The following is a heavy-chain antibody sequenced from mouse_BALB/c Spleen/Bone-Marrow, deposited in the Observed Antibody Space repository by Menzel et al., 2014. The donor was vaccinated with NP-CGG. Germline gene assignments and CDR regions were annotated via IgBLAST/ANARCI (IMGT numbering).Heavy chain of an antibody. J-gene: IGHJ4*01. Sequence: VQLQQSGAELMKPGASVKISCKATGYTFSSYWIEWVKQRPGQGLEWIGEILPGSGTTNYNENFKGKATFTADTSSNTAYMQLSSLTSEDSAVYYCARDYRYDGAMDYWGQGTSVTVSS. CDR3: ARDYRYDGAMDY. V-gene: IGHV1-9*01. CDR2: ILPGSGTT. CDR1: GYTFSSYW. D-gene: IGHD2-14*01.